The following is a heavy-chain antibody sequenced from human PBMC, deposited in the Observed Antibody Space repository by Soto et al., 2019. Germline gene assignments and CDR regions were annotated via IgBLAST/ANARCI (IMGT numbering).Heavy chain of an antibody. D-gene: IGHD1-26*01. Sequence: SQTLSLTCTVSGGSISSSSYYWGWIRQPPGKGLEWIGSIYYSGSTYYNPSLKSRVTISVDTSKNQFSLKLSSVTAADTAVYYCAKVGMVSFDYWGQGTLVTVSS. CDR1: GGSISSSSYY. J-gene: IGHJ4*02. CDR3: AKVGMVSFDY. V-gene: IGHV4-39*01. CDR2: IYYSGST.